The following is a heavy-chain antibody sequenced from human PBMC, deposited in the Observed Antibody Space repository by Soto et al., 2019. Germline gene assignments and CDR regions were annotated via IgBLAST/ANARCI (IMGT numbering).Heavy chain of an antibody. J-gene: IGHJ4*02. CDR2: ISGSGGST. CDR1: GFTFSSYA. D-gene: IGHD1-26*01. V-gene: IGHV3-23*01. CDR3: AKAASGSYYWYFDY. Sequence: DGSLRISCAASGFTFSSYAMSWVRQAPGKGLEWVSAISGSGGSTYYADSVKGRFTISRDNSKNTLYLQMNSLRAEDTAVYYCAKAASGSYYWYFDYWGQGTLVTVSS.